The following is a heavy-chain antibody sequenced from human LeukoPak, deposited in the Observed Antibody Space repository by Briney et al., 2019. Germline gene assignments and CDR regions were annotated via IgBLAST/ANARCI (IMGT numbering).Heavy chain of an antibody. D-gene: IGHD3-10*01. V-gene: IGHV3-11*01. J-gene: IGHJ4*02. CDR2: ISTSGSNI. Sequence: GESLRLSCAASGFTFSDYYMSWIRQAPGKGLEWVSYISTSGSNIYYSDSVKGRFTISRDNAKNSLYLQMNSLRAEDTAVYYCARTYGSGSYGDYWGQGTQVTVSS. CDR3: ARTYGSGSYGDY. CDR1: GFTFSDYY.